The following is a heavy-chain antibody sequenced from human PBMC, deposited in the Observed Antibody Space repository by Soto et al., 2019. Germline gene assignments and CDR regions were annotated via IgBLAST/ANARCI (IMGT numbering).Heavy chain of an antibody. J-gene: IGHJ4*02. CDR1: GFTFSNYS. Sequence: EVQLVESGGGLVKPGGSLRLSCAASGFTFSNYSMTWVRQAPGKGLEWVSAISSESTKISYPDSVKGRFTISRDNAHSSVFLLMRSLRAEDTAVYYCAKVWDQWLLEIDYWGQGSLVTVAS. CDR3: AKVWDQWLLEIDY. CDR2: ISSESTKI. V-gene: IGHV3-21*01. D-gene: IGHD6-19*01.